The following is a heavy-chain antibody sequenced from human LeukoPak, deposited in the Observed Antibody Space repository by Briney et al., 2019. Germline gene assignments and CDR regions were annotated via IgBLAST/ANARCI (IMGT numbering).Heavy chain of an antibody. V-gene: IGHV4-39*01. CDR1: GGSITSSTYY. J-gene: IGHJ4*02. Sequence: KTSETLSLTCTVSGGSITSSTYYWAWIRQPPGKGLEWIGSVYYGEGTSYNPSLRSRVTISVDTSRSQFSLKLSSVTASDTAVYYRAMHERSLGVGYGSGNVDPGYWGQGTLVTVSS. CDR3: AMHERSLGVGYGSGNVDPGY. CDR2: VYYGEGT. D-gene: IGHD3-10*01.